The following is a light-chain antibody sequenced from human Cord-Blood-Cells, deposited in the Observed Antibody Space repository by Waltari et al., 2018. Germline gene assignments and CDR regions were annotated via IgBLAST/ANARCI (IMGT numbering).Light chain of an antibody. CDR2: GAS. CDR1: QSVSSN. CDR3: QQYNNWPPT. Sequence: EIVLTQSPATLPVSAGERATLSCRASQSVSSNIAWYQQKPGQAPRLLIYGASTRATGIPARFSGSGSGTEFTLTISSLQSEDFAVYYCQQYNNWPPTFGQGTKLEIK. J-gene: IGKJ2*01. V-gene: IGKV3-15*01.